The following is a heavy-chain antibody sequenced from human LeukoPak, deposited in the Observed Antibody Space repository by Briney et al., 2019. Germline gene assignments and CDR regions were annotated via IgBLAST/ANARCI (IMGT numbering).Heavy chain of an antibody. CDR3: EKSPTEHSISWYFDY. CDR2: IRSNGGST. J-gene: IGHJ4*02. V-gene: IGHV3-64D*09. CDR1: GFTFSSYA. D-gene: IGHD6-6*01. Sequence: PGGSLRLSCSASGFTFSSYAMHWVRQGPGEGLEYVSAIRSNGGSTYYADSVKGRFTISRDNSKNTLYLQMSSLRADDTAVYYCEKSPTEHSISWYFDYWGQGTLVTVSS.